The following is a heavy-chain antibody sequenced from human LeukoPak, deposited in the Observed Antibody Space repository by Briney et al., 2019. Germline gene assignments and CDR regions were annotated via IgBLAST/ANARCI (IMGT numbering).Heavy chain of an antibody. V-gene: IGHV3-33*06. J-gene: IGHJ4*02. D-gene: IGHD1-14*01. CDR2: IWYDGSNK. CDR3: AKDPGPLSRNIDY. Sequence: PGRSLRPSCAASGFTFSSYGMHWVRQAPGKGLEWVAVIWYDGSNKYYADSVKGRFTISRDNSKNTLYLQMNSLRAEDTAVYYCAKDPGPLSRNIDYWGQGTLVTVSS. CDR1: GFTFSSYG.